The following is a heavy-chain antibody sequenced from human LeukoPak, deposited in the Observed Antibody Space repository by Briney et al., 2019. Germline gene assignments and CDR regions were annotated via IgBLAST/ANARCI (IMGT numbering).Heavy chain of an antibody. CDR1: GYSISSDNY. CDR2: IYHSGST. J-gene: IGHJ3*02. V-gene: IGHV4-38-2*01. D-gene: IGHD2-2*01. CDR3: ATPYCSGISCLDVFNM. Sequence: PSETLSLTCAVSGYSISSDNYWVWIRQPPGQGLEWTGGIYHSGSTYYNLSLKSRVTMSVDTSKNQFSLKLSSVTAADTAVYYCATPYCSGISCLDVFNMWGQGTRVTVSS.